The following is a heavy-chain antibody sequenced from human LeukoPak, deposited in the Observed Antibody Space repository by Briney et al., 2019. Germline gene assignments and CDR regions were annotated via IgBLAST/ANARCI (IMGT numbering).Heavy chain of an antibody. Sequence: ASVTVSCKASVYTFTRYYMHWVRQAPGQGLEWMGWINPNSGGTNYAQKFQGRVTMTRDTSISTAYMELSRLRSDDTAVYYCARLESSGYYYSFDYWGQGTLVTVSS. CDR3: ARLESSGYYYSFDY. J-gene: IGHJ4*02. CDR2: INPNSGGT. CDR1: VYTFTRYY. V-gene: IGHV1-2*02. D-gene: IGHD3-22*01.